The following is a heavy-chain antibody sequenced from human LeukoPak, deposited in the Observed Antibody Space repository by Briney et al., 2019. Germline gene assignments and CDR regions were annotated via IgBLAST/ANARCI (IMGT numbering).Heavy chain of an antibody. D-gene: IGHD3-10*01. CDR1: GGSISRYY. Sequence: PSETLSLTCTVSGGSISRYYWSWIRQPAGKGLEWIGRIYTSGSTNYNPSLKSRVTMSVDTSKNQFSLKLSSVTAADTAVYYCASMSRYYYGSGSSYYFDYWGQGTLVTVSS. V-gene: IGHV4-4*07. CDR2: IYTSGST. J-gene: IGHJ4*02. CDR3: ASMSRYYYGSGSSYYFDY.